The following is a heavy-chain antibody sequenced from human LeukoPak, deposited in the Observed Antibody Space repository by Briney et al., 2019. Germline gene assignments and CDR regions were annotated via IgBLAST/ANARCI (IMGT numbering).Heavy chain of an antibody. D-gene: IGHD5-12*01. J-gene: IGHJ4*02. Sequence: GGSLRLSCAASGFTLSNHWMTWVRQAPGKGLEWVSSISSSSSYIYYADTVKGRFTISRDNAKNSLYLQMNSLRAEDTAVYYCARGGDASGYDLWGQGTLVTVSS. CDR1: GFTLSNHW. CDR3: ARGGDASGYDL. CDR2: ISSSSSYI. V-gene: IGHV3-21*01.